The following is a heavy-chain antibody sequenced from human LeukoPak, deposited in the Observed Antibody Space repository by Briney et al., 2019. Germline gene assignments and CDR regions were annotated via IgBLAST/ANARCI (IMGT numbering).Heavy chain of an antibody. CDR3: ARHYSSSAPFDY. J-gene: IGHJ4*02. V-gene: IGHV3-21*01. D-gene: IGHD6-6*01. CDR1: GFTFRSYR. CDR2: ISSSSSYI. Sequence: PGGSLRLSWAAPGFTFRSYRMNWVRQAQGKGLEGVSSISSSSSYIYYADSVKGRFTISRDNAKNSLYLQMNSLRAEDTAVYYCARHYSSSAPFDYWGQGTLVTVSS.